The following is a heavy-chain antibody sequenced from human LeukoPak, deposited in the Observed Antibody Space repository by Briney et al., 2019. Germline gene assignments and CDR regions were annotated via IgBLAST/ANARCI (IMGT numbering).Heavy chain of an antibody. D-gene: IGHD3-10*01. Sequence: PGRSLRLSCAASGFTFSSYAMHWVRQAPGKGLEWVAVISYDGSNKYYADSVKGRFTISRDNSKNTLYLQMNSLRAEDTAVYYCARVSYYGSGSYYNYYYYGMDVWGQGTTVTVSS. CDR2: ISYDGSNK. CDR1: GFTFSSYA. V-gene: IGHV3-30-3*01. CDR3: ARVSYYGSGSYYNYYYYGMDV. J-gene: IGHJ6*02.